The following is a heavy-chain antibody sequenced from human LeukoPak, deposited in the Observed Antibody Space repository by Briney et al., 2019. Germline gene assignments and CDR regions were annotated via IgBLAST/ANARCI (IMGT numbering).Heavy chain of an antibody. CDR2: IWYDGSNK. V-gene: IGHV3-33*08. CDR1: GFTFSSYA. J-gene: IGHJ3*02. Sequence: GGSLRLSCAASGFTFSSYAMHWVRQAPGKGLEWVAVIWYDGSNKYYADSVKGRFTISRDNSKNTLYLQMNSLRAEDTAVYYCARDHTLNAFDIWGQGTMVTVSS. D-gene: IGHD2-2*02. CDR3: ARDHTLNAFDI.